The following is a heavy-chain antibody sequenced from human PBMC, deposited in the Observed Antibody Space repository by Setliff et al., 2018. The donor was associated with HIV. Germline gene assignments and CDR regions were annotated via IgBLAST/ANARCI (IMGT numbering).Heavy chain of an antibody. CDR3: AKGGDRAMINFDH. Sequence: ASVKVSCKASGYTFTTYAINWVRQAPGQRLEWMGWINTGNDNTRYSQKFQGRVTITRDTSASTAYMELSSLTSEDTAVCYCAKGGDRAMINFDHWGQGTLVTVSS. CDR1: GYTFTTYA. V-gene: IGHV1-3*04. J-gene: IGHJ4*02. D-gene: IGHD5-18*01. CDR2: INTGNDNT.